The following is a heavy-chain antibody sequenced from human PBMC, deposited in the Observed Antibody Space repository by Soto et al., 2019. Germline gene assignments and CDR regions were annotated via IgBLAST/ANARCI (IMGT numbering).Heavy chain of an antibody. CDR1: GGSFSGYY. V-gene: IGHV4-34*01. D-gene: IGHD3-10*01. Sequence: PSETLSLTCAVYGGSFSGYYWSWIRQPPGKGLEWIGEINHSGSTNYNPSLKSRVTISVDTSKNQFSLKLSSVTAADTAVYYCATYYGSGSAGMIHYMDDWGKGTTVTVSS. J-gene: IGHJ6*03. CDR2: INHSGST. CDR3: ATYYGSGSAGMIHYMDD.